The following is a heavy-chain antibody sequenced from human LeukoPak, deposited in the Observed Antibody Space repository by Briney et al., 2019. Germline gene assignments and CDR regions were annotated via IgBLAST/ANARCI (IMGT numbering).Heavy chain of an antibody. D-gene: IGHD3-9*01. V-gene: IGHV4-34*01. CDR2: INHSGST. CDR1: GGSFSGYY. J-gene: IGHJ5*02. Sequence: SETLSLTCAVYGGSFSGYYWRWIRQPPGKGREWSGEINHSGSTNYNPSLKSRVTISVDTSKKQFSLKLSSVPAADTAVYYCARGLVAASPFDHWGQGTLVTVSS. CDR3: ARGLVAASPFDH.